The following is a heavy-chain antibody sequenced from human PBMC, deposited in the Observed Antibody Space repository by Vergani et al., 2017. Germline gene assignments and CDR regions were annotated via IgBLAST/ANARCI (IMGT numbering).Heavy chain of an antibody. D-gene: IGHD2-2*01. CDR2: IYPGDSDT. CDR3: ARHAKRGCSSTSCYLDYYYYMDV. V-gene: IGHV5-51*01. CDR1: GYSFTSYW. Sequence: EVQLVQSGAEVKKPGESLKISCKGSGYSFTSYWIGWVRQMPGKGLEWMGIIYPGDSDTRYSPSFQGQGTSSADKSISTAYLQWSSLKASDTAMYYCARHAKRGCSSTSCYLDYYYYMDVWGKGTTVTVSS. J-gene: IGHJ6*03.